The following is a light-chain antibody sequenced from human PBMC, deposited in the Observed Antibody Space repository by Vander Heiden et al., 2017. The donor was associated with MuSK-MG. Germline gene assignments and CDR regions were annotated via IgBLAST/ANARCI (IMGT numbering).Light chain of an antibody. CDR2: GAS. CDR3: QQYGSSPQT. CDR1: QSVSSSY. J-gene: IGKJ1*01. V-gene: IGKV3-20*01. Sequence: DIVLTQSPGTLSLSPGERATLSCRASQSVSSSYLAWYQQKPGQAPRLLIYGASSRATGIPDRFSGSGSGTDFTLTISRLEPEDFAVYYCQQYGSSPQTFGQVTKVEIK.